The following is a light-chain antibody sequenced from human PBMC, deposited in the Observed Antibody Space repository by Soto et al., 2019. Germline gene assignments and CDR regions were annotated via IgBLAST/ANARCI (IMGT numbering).Light chain of an antibody. J-gene: IGLJ3*02. Sequence: QAVVTQPPSASASLGASVTLTCTLSSGYSNYKVDWYQQRPGKGPRFVMRVGAGGIVGSKGDGIPDRFSVLGSGLHRYLTIKDIQEEDESDYHCGADHGSGNNFVWVFGGGTKLTVL. V-gene: IGLV9-49*01. CDR3: GADHGSGNNFVWV. CDR2: VGAGGIVG. CDR1: SGYSNYK.